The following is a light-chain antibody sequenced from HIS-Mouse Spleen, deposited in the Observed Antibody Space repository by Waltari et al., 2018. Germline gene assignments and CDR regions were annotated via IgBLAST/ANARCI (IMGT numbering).Light chain of an antibody. CDR1: SLRSYY. CDR2: GKN. J-gene: IGLJ2*01. CDR3: NSRDSSGNHVV. Sequence: SSELTQDPAVSVALGQTVRITCQGDSLRSYYSRWYQQKPGQAPVLVIYGKNNRPSGIPDRFSGSSSGITASLTSTGAQAEDEADYYCNSRDSSGNHVVFGGGTKLTVL. V-gene: IGLV3-19*01.